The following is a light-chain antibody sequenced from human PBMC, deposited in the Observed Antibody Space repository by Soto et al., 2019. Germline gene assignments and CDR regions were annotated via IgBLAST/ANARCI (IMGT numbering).Light chain of an antibody. CDR1: QGLVDRDGNTY. CDR3: QQSYSTPWT. Sequence: DVVMTQSPLSLPVTLGQPASISCRSSQGLVDRDGNTYLNWFQQRPGQSPRRLIYRVSKRDSGVPDRFSGSGSGTDFTLTISSLQPEDFATYYCQQSYSTPWTFGQGTKVDIK. CDR2: RVS. J-gene: IGKJ1*01. V-gene: IGKV2-30*01.